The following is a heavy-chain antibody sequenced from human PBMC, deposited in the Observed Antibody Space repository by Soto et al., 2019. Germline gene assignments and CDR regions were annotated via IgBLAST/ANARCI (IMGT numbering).Heavy chain of an antibody. V-gene: IGHV3-30-3*01. CDR2: ISYDGSNK. D-gene: IGHD2-15*01. J-gene: IGHJ4*02. CDR1: GFTFSSYA. Sequence: QVQLVESGGGVVQPGRSLRLSCAASGFTFSSYAMHWVRQAPGKGLEWVAVISYDGSNKYYADSVKGRFTISRDNSKNTLYLQMNSLRAEDTAVYYCAREGRIVVVVAYDFDYWGQGTLVTVSS. CDR3: AREGRIVVVVAYDFDY.